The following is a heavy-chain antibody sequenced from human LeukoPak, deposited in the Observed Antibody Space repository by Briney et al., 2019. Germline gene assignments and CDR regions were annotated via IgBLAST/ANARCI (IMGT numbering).Heavy chain of an antibody. CDR3: AREKGDFWSAVDY. CDR2: VRIGGDT. CDR1: GFTFSTYA. V-gene: IGHV3-23*01. D-gene: IGHD3-3*01. J-gene: IGHJ4*02. Sequence: PGGSLRLPCAASGFTFSTYAMSWVRQAPGKGLIWVSTVRIGGDTHYADSVKGRFTVSRDNSKNTLYLQMNSLRAEDTALYYCAREKGDFWSAVDYWAREPGSPSPQ.